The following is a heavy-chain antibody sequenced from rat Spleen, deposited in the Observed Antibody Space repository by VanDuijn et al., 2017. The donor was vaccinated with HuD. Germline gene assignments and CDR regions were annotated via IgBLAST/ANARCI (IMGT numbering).Heavy chain of an antibody. D-gene: IGHD1-10*01. CDR3: ARSPIYTISYYFDY. J-gene: IGHJ2*01. Sequence: EVQLQESGPGLVKPSQSISLTCSVTGYSITSNYWGWIRKFPGNEMEWIGHISYSGSSNYHPSLKSRISFSRDTSRNQFFLQLNSVTTEDTATYYCARSPIYTISYYFDYWGQGVMVTVSS. CDR2: ISYSGSS. V-gene: IGHV3-1*01. CDR1: GYSITSNY.